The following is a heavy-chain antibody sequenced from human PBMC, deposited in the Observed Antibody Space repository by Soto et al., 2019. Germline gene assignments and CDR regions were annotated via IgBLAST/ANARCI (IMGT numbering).Heavy chain of an antibody. Sequence: SVKVSCKASGGTLSSYAISWVRQAPGQGLEWMGGIIPIFGTANYAQKFQGRVTITADESTSTAYMELSSLRSEDTAVYYCAGGYYYDSSGYNYYYYGMDVWGQGTTVTVSS. J-gene: IGHJ6*02. V-gene: IGHV1-69*13. CDR1: GGTLSSYA. CDR3: AGGYYYDSSGYNYYYYGMDV. D-gene: IGHD3-22*01. CDR2: IIPIFGTA.